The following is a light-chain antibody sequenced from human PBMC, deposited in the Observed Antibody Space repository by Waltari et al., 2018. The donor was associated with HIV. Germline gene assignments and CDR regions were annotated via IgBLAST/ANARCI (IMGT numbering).Light chain of an antibody. V-gene: IGKV3-20*01. J-gene: IGKJ4*01. CDR1: QSVSSNY. Sequence: EIVLTQSPGTLSLSPGERATLSCRASQSVSSNYLAWYQQKPGQAPRLLIYGASSRATGIPDRFSGSGSGTDFTLTISRLEPEDFAVYYCQQYGSSPLTFGAGIKVEIK. CDR2: GAS. CDR3: QQYGSSPLT.